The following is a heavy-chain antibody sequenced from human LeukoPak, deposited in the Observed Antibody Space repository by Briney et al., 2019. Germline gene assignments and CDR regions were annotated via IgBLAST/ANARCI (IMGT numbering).Heavy chain of an antibody. CDR2: IYFTGST. CDR3: ARHYGP. V-gene: IGHV4-39*01. CDR1: GDSISSTSHY. D-gene: IGHD3-10*01. J-gene: IGHJ4*02. Sequence: PSETLSLTCTVSGDSISSTSHYWDWIRQPPGKGPEWIGNIYFTGSTYYCPSLKSRVTISVDTSKNQFSLKLNSVTATDTAVYYCARHYGPWGQGTLVTVSS.